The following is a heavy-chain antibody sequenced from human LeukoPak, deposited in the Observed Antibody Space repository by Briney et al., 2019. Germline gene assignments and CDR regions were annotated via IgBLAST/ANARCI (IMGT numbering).Heavy chain of an antibody. J-gene: IGHJ5*02. CDR3: ASASNSYYDFWSGSQGNWFDP. CDR1: GGSISSYY. Sequence: SETLSLTCTVSGGSISSYYWSWIRQPAGKGLEWIGRIYTSGSTNYNPSLKSRVTMSVDTSKNQFSLKLSSVTAADTAVYYCASASNSYYDFWSGSQGNWFDPWGQGTLVTVSS. V-gene: IGHV4-4*07. D-gene: IGHD3-3*01. CDR2: IYTSGST.